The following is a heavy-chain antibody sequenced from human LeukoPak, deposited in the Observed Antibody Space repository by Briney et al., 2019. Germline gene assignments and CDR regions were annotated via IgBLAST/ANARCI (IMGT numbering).Heavy chain of an antibody. CDR2: ISSSSTYI. D-gene: IGHD5-24*01. CDR3: ARALDGYNEDY. V-gene: IGHV3-21*01. CDR1: GFTFSRYR. J-gene: IGHJ4*02. Sequence: PGGSLRLSCAASGFTFSRYRMNWVRQAPGKGLEWVSSISSSSTYIYYADSVKGRFTISRDNAKNSLYLQMNSLRAEDTAVYYCARALDGYNEDYWGKGTLVTVSS.